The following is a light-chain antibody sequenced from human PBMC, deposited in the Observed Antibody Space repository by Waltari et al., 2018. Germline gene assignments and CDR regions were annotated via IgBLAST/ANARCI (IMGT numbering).Light chain of an antibody. J-gene: IGKJ4*02. CDR2: DAS. V-gene: IGKV1-33*01. CDR3: QQYDSLPPE. CDR1: QDINNY. Sequence: DIQMTQSPSPLSASVGDRVTITCQASQDINNYLNWYQQKPGKAPKLLIYDASDLETGVPSRFSGSGSGTDFTFTISSLQPEDIATYYCQQYDSLPPEFGGGTKVDLK.